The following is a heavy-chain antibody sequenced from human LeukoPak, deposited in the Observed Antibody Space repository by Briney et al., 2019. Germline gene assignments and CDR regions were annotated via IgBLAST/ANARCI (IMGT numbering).Heavy chain of an antibody. CDR2: INPTTGGG. Sequence: GASVKVSCKASGYIFTTYFIHWVRQAPGQGLEWMGMINPTTGGGNYAQKFKGRVSMTRDTSTTTVYMDLSSLRSEDTAVYFCAREPPGATRGFDYWGQGTLVTVSS. J-gene: IGHJ4*02. D-gene: IGHD1-26*01. CDR1: GYIFTTYF. CDR3: AREPPGATRGFDY. V-gene: IGHV1-46*01.